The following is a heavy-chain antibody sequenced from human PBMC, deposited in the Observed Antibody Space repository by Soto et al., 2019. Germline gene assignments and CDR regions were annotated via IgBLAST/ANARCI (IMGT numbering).Heavy chain of an antibody. CDR1: GYSFTIYW. Sequence: GESLKISCKGSGYSFTIYWISWVRQMPGKSLEWMGRIDPSDSYTNYSPSFQGHVTISADKSISTAYLQWSSLKASDTAMYYCARNKEWPRSYSSYGMDVWGQGTTVTVSS. CDR3: ARNKEWPRSYSSYGMDV. J-gene: IGHJ6*02. V-gene: IGHV5-10-1*01. D-gene: IGHD3-3*01. CDR2: IDPSDSYT.